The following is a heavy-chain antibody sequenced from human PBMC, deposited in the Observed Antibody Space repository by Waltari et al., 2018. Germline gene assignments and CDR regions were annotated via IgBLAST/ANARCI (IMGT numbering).Heavy chain of an antibody. CDR1: GFTFRTSW. J-gene: IGHJ4*02. D-gene: IGHD3-22*01. Sequence: EVQLVESGGGLVQPGGSLRLSCAASGFTFRTSWMSWVRQAPGKGLEWVANIKEDGSEKYHVDSVKGRFTISRDNAKNSLYLQMNSLRAEDTAVYYCASAYSSSGYGDWGQGTLVTVSS. CDR2: IKEDGSEK. CDR3: ASAYSSSGYGD. V-gene: IGHV3-7*01.